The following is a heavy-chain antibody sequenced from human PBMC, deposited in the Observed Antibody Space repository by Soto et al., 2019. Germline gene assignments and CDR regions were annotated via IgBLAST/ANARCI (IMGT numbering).Heavy chain of an antibody. CDR1: GFSITNARMG. CDR3: ARIQSFYDFWSNPYYYYYGMDV. Sequence: QVTLKESSPVLVKPTETLTLTCTVSGFSITNARMGVSWIRQPPGKALEWLAHIFSNDEKSYSTSLKSSLTISKDTSKNQVVLTMTNMDPVDTATYYCARIQSFYDFWSNPYYYYYGMDVWGQGTTVTVSS. V-gene: IGHV2-26*01. J-gene: IGHJ6*02. D-gene: IGHD3-3*01. CDR2: IFSNDEK.